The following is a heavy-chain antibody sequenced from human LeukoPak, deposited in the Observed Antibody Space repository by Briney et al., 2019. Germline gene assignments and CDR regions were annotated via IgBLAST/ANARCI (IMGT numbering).Heavy chain of an antibody. CDR3: GRGYRLSWLDY. Sequence: PGESLRLSWAGASFTFTNYAMSCVRQAPGKGLEWVSSIVSSGGNTFYADSVKGRFTISRDNSKNTLYLQINSAGAEDTAVYLCGRGYRLSWLDYWGQGTLVTVSS. D-gene: IGHD3-16*02. J-gene: IGHJ4*02. CDR1: SFTFTNYA. CDR2: IVSSGGNT. V-gene: IGHV3-23*01.